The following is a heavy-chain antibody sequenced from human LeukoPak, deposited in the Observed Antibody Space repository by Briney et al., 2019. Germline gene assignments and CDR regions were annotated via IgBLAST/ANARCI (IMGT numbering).Heavy chain of an antibody. CDR2: INPNSGGT. CDR1: GYTFTGYY. D-gene: IGHD2-2*01. V-gene: IGHV1-2*02. J-gene: IGHJ6*03. CDR3: ARDRVNIVVVPAAMAYHYYYMDV. Sequence: ASVNVSCKASGYTFTGYYMHWVRLAPGQGLEWMGWINPNSGGTNYAQKFQGRVTMTRDTSISTAYMELSRLRSDDTSVYYCARDRVNIVVVPAAMAYHYYYMDVWGKGTTVTVSS.